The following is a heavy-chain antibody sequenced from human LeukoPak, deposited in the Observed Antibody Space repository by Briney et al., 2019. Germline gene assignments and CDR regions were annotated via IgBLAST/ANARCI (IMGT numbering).Heavy chain of an antibody. CDR1: GFTLRNYA. CDR2: IGAGDKYT. Sequence: GGSLRLSCAASGFTLRNYAMSWVRQAPGKGLERVSSIGAGDKYTYYGDSVKGRFTISRDNSKNTLYLQMNSLRVEDTAVYYCARCYSGYDLEEYWGQGTLVTVSS. D-gene: IGHD5-12*01. CDR3: ARCYSGYDLEEY. J-gene: IGHJ4*02. V-gene: IGHV3-23*01.